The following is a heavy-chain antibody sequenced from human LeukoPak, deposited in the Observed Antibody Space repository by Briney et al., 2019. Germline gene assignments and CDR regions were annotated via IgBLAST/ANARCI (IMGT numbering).Heavy chain of an antibody. J-gene: IGHJ6*02. CDR1: GGSISSYY. D-gene: IGHD3-22*01. Sequence: SETLSLTCTVSGGSISSYYWSWIRQPPGKGLEWIGYIYYSGSTNYNPSLKSRVTISVNTSKNQFSLKLSSVTAADTAVYYCARGYYDSSGYKGLGMDVWGQGTTVTVSS. CDR3: ARGYYDSSGYKGLGMDV. V-gene: IGHV4-59*01. CDR2: IYYSGST.